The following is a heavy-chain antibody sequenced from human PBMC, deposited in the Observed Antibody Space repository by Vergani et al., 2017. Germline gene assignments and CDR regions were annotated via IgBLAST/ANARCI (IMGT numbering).Heavy chain of an antibody. J-gene: IGHJ5*01. Sequence: EVHLLESGGGQVEAGGSLRLSCSASGFSFNSYWMHWVRQVPGKGLLWVSRIKSDGSITAYADSVKGRFTISRDNAQNTLYLQKNSLRVEDTGVYYCARARCIETCYMSNWLDSWGQGTLVTVSS. CDR3: ARARCIETCYMSNWLDS. V-gene: IGHV3-74*03. D-gene: IGHD3-9*01. CDR2: IKSDGSIT. CDR1: GFSFNSYW.